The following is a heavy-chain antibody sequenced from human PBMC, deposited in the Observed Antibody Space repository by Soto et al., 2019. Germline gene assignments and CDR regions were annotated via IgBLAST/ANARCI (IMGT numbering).Heavy chain of an antibody. Sequence: QVQLVESGGGVVQPGRSLRLSCAASGFTFSSYAMHWVRQAPGKGLEWVAVMSYDGSNKYYADSVKGRFTISRDNSKNTLYLQMNSLRAEDTAVYYCARDISDTAMAQGYFDYWGQGTLVTVSS. CDR2: MSYDGSNK. CDR3: ARDISDTAMAQGYFDY. D-gene: IGHD5-18*01. J-gene: IGHJ4*02. CDR1: GFTFSSYA. V-gene: IGHV3-30-3*01.